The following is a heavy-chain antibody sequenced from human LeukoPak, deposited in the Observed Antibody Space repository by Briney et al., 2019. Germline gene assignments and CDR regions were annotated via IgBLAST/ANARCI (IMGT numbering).Heavy chain of an antibody. Sequence: TSETLSLTCTVFGGSISSYYWSWIRQPPGKGLEWIGYIYYSGSTNYNPSLKSRVTISVDTSKNQFSLKLSSVTAADTAVYYCASGVAVAGTEYFQHWGQGTLVTVSS. V-gene: IGHV4-59*01. CDR1: GGSISSYY. CDR2: IYYSGST. D-gene: IGHD6-19*01. CDR3: ASGVAVAGTEYFQH. J-gene: IGHJ1*01.